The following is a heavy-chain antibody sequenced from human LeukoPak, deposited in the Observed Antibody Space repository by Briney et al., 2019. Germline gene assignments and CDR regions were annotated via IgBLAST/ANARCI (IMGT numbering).Heavy chain of an antibody. D-gene: IGHD3/OR15-3a*01. CDR2: IYYSGRT. Sequence: SETLSLTCTVSGGSISSYYWRWIRQTPGKGLEWIGYIYYSGRTNFNPSPKSRVTISVDTSKNQFSLKLSSVPAADTAVYSCARQTGSGLFILPGGQGTLVTVSS. CDR1: GGSISSYY. J-gene: IGHJ4*02. V-gene: IGHV4-59*08. CDR3: ARQTGSGLFILP.